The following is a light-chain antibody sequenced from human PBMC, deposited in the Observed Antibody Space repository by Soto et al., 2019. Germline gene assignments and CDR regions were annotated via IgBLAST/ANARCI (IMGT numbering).Light chain of an antibody. CDR2: EVS. CDR3: SSYKRGATLV. CDR1: ISDFGGYNY. Sequence: QSALTQPASVSGSPGQSITISCTGTISDFGGYNYVSWYQQHPRKAPKLMIYEVSNRPSGLSDRFSGSKSGNTASLTISGLQPEDEADYYCSSYKRGATLVFGGGTQLTVL. J-gene: IGLJ2*01. V-gene: IGLV2-14*01.